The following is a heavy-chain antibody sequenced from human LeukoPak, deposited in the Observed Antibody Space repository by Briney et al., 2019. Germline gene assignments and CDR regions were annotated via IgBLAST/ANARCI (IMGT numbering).Heavy chain of an antibody. V-gene: IGHV3-11*03. J-gene: IGHJ5*02. CDR3: ARRGTTYCTVDSCHPNWFDP. CDR1: GXTFSDYY. D-gene: IGHD2-15*01. CDR2: IHGSSSDK. Sequence: GVSLRLSCAASGXTFSDYYLTCIRQAPGRGLECMSYIHGSSSDKKYADSVKGRFTISRDNAKNSVYLLMNSLRAEDTAVYYCARRGTTYCTVDSCHPNWFDPWGQGTLVTVSS.